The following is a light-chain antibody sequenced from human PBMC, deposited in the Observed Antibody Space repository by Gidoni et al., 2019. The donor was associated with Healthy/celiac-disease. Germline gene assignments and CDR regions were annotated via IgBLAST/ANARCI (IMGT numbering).Light chain of an antibody. CDR3: QQYNSYLWT. V-gene: IGKV1-5*01. J-gene: IGKJ1*01. CDR1: QSISRC. Sequence: DIQMTQSPSTLSASVGDRVTITCRASQSISRCLAWYQQKPGKAPKLLIYDASSLESGVPSRFSGSGSGTEFTLTISSLQPDDFATYYCQQYNSYLWTFGPGTKVEIK. CDR2: DAS.